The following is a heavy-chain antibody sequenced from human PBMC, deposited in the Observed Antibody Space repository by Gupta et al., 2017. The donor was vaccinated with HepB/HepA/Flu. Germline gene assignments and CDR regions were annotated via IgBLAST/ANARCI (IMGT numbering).Heavy chain of an antibody. CDR1: GFTLNNYN. V-gene: IGHV3-21*01. J-gene: IGHJ1*01. Sequence: EVQLVESGGGLVKPGGSLRLSCAASGFTLNNYNMNWVRQTPGKGLEWVSSISSSSSYIYYADSVKGRFTISRDNAKNSLYLQMNSLRAEDTAVYYCARGPVTFYYDSSGYPEYFQHWGQGTLVTVSS. CDR3: ARGPVTFYYDSSGYPEYFQH. CDR2: ISSSSSYI. D-gene: IGHD3-22*01.